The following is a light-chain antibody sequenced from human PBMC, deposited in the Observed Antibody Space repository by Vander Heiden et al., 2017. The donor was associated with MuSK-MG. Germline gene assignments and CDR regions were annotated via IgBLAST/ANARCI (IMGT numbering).Light chain of an antibody. V-gene: IGLV2-14*03. Sequence: QSAPTQPASVSGSPGQSVNISCTGSSSDIGGTNYISWYQQHPGKVPRLIMFEVNRPSGVSSRFSGSKSGNTASLTISGLQADDEADYYCSSHTSASTLDVVFGGGTKLTVL. CDR3: SSHTSASTLDVV. J-gene: IGLJ2*01. CDR1: SSDIGGTNY. CDR2: EV.